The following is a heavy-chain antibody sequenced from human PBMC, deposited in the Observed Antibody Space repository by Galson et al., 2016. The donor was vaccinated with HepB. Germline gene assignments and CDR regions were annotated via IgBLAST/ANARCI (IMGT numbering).Heavy chain of an antibody. D-gene: IGHD3-16*01. Sequence: SLRLSCAASGLPFSNYWMNWVRQAPGKGLEWVAGISQDGGKKDYLESVKGRFTISRDNAKNSLYLQMDNLRAEDTAVYYCARIIRPFAEFDSWGQGTLVTVAS. CDR2: ISQDGGKK. V-gene: IGHV3-7*01. CDR3: ARIIRPFAEFDS. J-gene: IGHJ4*02. CDR1: GLPFSNYW.